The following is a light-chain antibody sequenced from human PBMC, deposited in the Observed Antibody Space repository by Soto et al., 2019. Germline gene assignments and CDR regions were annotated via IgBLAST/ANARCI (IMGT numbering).Light chain of an antibody. CDR2: DAS. J-gene: IGKJ3*01. CDR1: QSVSSY. V-gene: IGKV3-11*01. CDR3: QQRSNWPPLT. Sequence: EIVLTQSPATLSLSPGERATLSCRASQSVSSYLAWYQQKPGQAPRLLIYDASNRATGIPARFSGSGSGTDFTLTIISLEPEDFAVYYCQQRSNWPPLTFGPGTKVDIK.